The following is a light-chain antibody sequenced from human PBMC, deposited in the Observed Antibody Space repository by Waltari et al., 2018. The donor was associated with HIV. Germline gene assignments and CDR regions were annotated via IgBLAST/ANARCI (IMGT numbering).Light chain of an antibody. CDR1: SSDVGGSNY. Sequence: QSALTQPASASGSPGQSITIPCTGTSSDVGGSNYVSWYQQHPGKAPKLMIYDVSNRPSGVSNRFSGSKSGNTASLTISGLQAEDEADYYCSSYTSSSTRVFGTGTKVTVL. CDR2: DVS. CDR3: SSYTSSSTRV. V-gene: IGLV2-14*01. J-gene: IGLJ1*01.